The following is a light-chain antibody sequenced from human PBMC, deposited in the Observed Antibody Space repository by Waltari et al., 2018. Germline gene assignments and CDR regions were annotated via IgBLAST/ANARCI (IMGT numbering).Light chain of an antibody. V-gene: IGLV1-44*01. CDR1: SSNIGSNT. CDR2: SKN. Sequence: QSVLTQPPSASGTPGQRVTIPCSGSSSNIGSNTVNWYQQLPGTAPKLLIYSKNQRPSGVPDRFSGSKSGTSASLAIIGLQSEDEADYYCAAWDDSLNGPLFGGGTKLTVL. J-gene: IGLJ2*01. CDR3: AAWDDSLNGPL.